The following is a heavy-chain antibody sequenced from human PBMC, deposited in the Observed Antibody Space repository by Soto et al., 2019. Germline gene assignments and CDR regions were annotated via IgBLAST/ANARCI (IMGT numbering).Heavy chain of an antibody. CDR2: SSNSGSFT. CDR1: GFTFSDHY. Sequence: GGSLRLSCAASGFTFSDHYMSWIRQAPGKGLEWIGYSSNSGSFTRYADSVKGRFSISRDNAKNSLYLQMNSLRGDDTAIYYCVRSGDNYNLLDYWGQGTPVTVSS. CDR3: VRSGDNYNLLDY. V-gene: IGHV3-11*06. D-gene: IGHD1-1*01. J-gene: IGHJ4*02.